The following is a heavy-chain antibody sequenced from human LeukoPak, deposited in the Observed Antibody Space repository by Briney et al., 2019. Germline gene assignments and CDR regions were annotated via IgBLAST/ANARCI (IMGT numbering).Heavy chain of an antibody. D-gene: IGHD6-13*01. CDR2: INHSGST. V-gene: IGHV4-34*01. Sequence: SETLSLTCTVSGGSINYYYWSWIRQPPGKGLEWIGEINHSGSTNYNPSLKSRVTISVDKSKNQFSLNLSSVTAADTAVYYCARVPGIAAAHRWFDPWGQGTLVTVSS. J-gene: IGHJ5*02. CDR3: ARVPGIAAAHRWFDP. CDR1: GGSINYYY.